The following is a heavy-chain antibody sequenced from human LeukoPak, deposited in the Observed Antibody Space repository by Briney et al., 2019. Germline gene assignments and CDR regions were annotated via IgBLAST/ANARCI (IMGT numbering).Heavy chain of an antibody. V-gene: IGHV1-69*04. D-gene: IGHD2-2*01. CDR2: IIPIFGIA. J-gene: IGHJ6*02. CDR1: GGTFSSYA. CDR3: ASDIVVVPAAMGYYGTDV. Sequence: GASVKVSCKASGGTFSSYAISWVRQAPGQGLEWMGRIIPIFGIANYAQKFQGRVTITADKSTSTAYMELSSLRSEDTAVYYCASDIVVVPAAMGYYGTDVWGQGTTVTVSS.